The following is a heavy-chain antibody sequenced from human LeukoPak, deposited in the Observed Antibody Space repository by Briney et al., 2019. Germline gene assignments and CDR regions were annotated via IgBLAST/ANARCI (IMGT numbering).Heavy chain of an antibody. CDR2: IYTTGST. D-gene: IGHD2-2*01. V-gene: IGHV4-4*07. CDR3: ARGRWPAASPRSDHYYYYMDV. Sequence: SETLSLTCSVSGGSISSYYWSWIRQPTGKGLEWIGHIYTTGSTNYNSSVKSRVTMSVDMSKNQVSLKLSSVTAADTAVYYCARGRWPAASPRSDHYYYYMDVWGKGTTVTISS. J-gene: IGHJ6*03. CDR1: GGSISSYY.